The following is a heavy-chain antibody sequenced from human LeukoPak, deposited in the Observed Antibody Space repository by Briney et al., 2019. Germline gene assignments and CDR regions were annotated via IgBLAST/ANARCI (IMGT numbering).Heavy chain of an antibody. Sequence: ASVKVSFTASGYTFTSYAINWVRQAPGQGLEYMGWIRTSTGSPTYAQGLTGRFVFSLDTSVNTAYLQISSLKAEDTAVYYCARDLDSAAFDIWGQGTMVTVSS. D-gene: IGHD2-15*01. J-gene: IGHJ3*02. CDR3: ARDLDSAAFDI. V-gene: IGHV7-4-1*02. CDR1: GYTFTSYA. CDR2: IRTSTGSP.